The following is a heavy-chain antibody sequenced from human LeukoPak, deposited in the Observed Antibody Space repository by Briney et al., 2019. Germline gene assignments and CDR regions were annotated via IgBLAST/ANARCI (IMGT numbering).Heavy chain of an antibody. Sequence: GGSLRLSCAASGFNFNDYAMNWVRQAPGKELEWISYIGISSGNTKYADSVKGRFTVSGDNARNSLYLQMNSLRVEDTAVYYCARDHNYAFDNWGQGTLVTVSS. D-gene: IGHD1-1*01. CDR1: GFNFNDYA. V-gene: IGHV3-11*06. CDR3: ARDHNYAFDN. J-gene: IGHJ4*02. CDR2: IGISSGNT.